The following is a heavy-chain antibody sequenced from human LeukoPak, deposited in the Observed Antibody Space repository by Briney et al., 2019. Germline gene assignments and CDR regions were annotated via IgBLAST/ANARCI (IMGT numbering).Heavy chain of an antibody. CDR3: VKDLLSYYGSGFDY. D-gene: IGHD3-10*01. Sequence: GGSLRLSCSASGFTFSSYAMHWVRQAPGKGREYVSAISSNGGSTYYADSVKGRFTISRDNSKNTLYLQMSSLRAEDTAVYYCVKDLLSYYGSGFDYWGQGTLVTVSS. J-gene: IGHJ4*02. CDR2: ISSNGGST. V-gene: IGHV3-64D*06. CDR1: GFTFSSYA.